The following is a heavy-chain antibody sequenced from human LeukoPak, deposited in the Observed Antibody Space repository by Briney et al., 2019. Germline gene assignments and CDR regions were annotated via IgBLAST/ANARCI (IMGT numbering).Heavy chain of an antibody. CDR2: IVVGSGIT. Sequence: SVKVSCKASGFTFTSSAMQWVRQARGQRLEWIGWIVVGSGITNYAQKFQERVTITRDMSTSTAYMELSSLRSEDTAVYYCAARGLQYFYYGMDVWGQGTTVTVSS. J-gene: IGHJ6*02. CDR3: AARGLQYFYYGMDV. V-gene: IGHV1-58*02. D-gene: IGHD4-11*01. CDR1: GFTFTSSA.